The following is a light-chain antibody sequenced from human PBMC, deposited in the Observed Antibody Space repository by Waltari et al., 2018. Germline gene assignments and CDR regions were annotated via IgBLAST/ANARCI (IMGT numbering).Light chain of an antibody. Sequence: DIQMTQSPSSMSASVGDRVNITCQASQDISNYLNWYQQQPGKAPKLLIYDASNLETGVPSRFSGSGSGTDFTFTISSLQPEDIATYYCQQYDNLSYTFGQGTKLEIK. CDR2: DAS. V-gene: IGKV1-33*01. J-gene: IGKJ2*01. CDR1: QDISNY. CDR3: QQYDNLSYT.